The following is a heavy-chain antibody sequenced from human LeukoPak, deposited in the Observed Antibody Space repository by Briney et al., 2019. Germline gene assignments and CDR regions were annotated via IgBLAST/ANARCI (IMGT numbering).Heavy chain of an antibody. V-gene: IGHV3-23*01. CDR1: GFTFSSYA. CDR2: ISGSGDNT. D-gene: IGHD3-22*01. CDR3: AKGSYYDSSGSFYFDY. Sequence: WGSLRLSCAASGFTFSSYAMSWVRQAPGKGLEWVSGISGSGDNTYYADSVKGRYTISRDNSKNTLYVQVNSLGTEDTAAYYCAKGSYYDSSGSFYFDYWGQGALVTVSS. J-gene: IGHJ4*02.